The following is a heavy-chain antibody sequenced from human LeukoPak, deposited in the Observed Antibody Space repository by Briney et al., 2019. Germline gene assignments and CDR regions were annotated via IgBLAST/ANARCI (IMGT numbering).Heavy chain of an antibody. D-gene: IGHD2-2*03. CDR1: GYTFTSYY. Sequence: ASVKVSCKASGYTFTSYYMHWVRQAPGQGLEWMGIINPSGSSTSYAQKFQGRVTMTRATSTSTVYMELSSLRSEDTAVYYCARVLRIGYCSSTSCYRSGFDYWGQGTLVTVSS. V-gene: IGHV1-46*03. J-gene: IGHJ4*02. CDR3: ARVLRIGYCSSTSCYRSGFDY. CDR2: INPSGSST.